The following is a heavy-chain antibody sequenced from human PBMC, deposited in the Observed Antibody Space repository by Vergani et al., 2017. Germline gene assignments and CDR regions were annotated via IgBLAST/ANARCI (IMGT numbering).Heavy chain of an antibody. Sequence: VQLVESGGGVVQPGGSLRVSCAASGFTFSDYNMHWVRQAPGKGLEWVSTINIGGRTSYADSVKGRLTLTRDDSKNTLHLQMNSLRPEDTAVYYCARGMTTETTDLDGFDIWGQGTMVSVSS. J-gene: IGHJ3*02. D-gene: IGHD4-17*01. V-gene: IGHV3-NL1*01. CDR3: ARGMTTETTDLDGFDI. CDR2: INIGGRT. CDR1: GFTFSDYN.